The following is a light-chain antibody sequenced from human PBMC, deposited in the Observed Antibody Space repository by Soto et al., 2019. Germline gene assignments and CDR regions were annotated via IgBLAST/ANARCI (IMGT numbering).Light chain of an antibody. J-gene: IGLJ3*02. V-gene: IGLV2-11*01. CDR3: CSYAGANTLVV. CDR1: SSDVGGYYF. CDR2: NVD. Sequence: QSALTQPRSVSGSPGQSVAISCTGTSSDVGGYYFVSWYQHHPGTAPKLIVYNVDKRPSGVPDRFSGSKSGNTASLTISGLQADDEADYYCCSYAGANTLVVFGGGTQLT.